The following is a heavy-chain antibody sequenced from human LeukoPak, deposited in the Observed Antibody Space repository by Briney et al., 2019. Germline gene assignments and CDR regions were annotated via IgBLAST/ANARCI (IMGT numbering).Heavy chain of an antibody. J-gene: IGHJ4*02. V-gene: IGHV3-74*01. Sequence: GGSLRLSCAASGFSFSTYWMYWVRQAPGKGLLWVSHINPDGTTTRFADSVKGRFTISRGNGENTLYLQMDSLRAEDTALYYCARRRADSTVIDYWGQGALVTVSS. D-gene: IGHD4-11*01. CDR2: INPDGTTT. CDR3: ARRRADSTVIDY. CDR1: GFSFSTYW.